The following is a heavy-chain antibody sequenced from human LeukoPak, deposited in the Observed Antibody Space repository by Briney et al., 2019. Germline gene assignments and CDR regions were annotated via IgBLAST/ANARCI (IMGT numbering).Heavy chain of an antibody. Sequence: GESLQISCKGSGYSFTSYWIGWVRQMPGKGLEWMGIIYPGDSDTRYSPSFQGQVTISADKSISTAYLQWSSLKASDTAMYYCARLDDSSGYYSALGYWGQGTLVTVSS. CDR2: IYPGDSDT. CDR3: ARLDDSSGYYSALGY. D-gene: IGHD3-22*01. J-gene: IGHJ4*02. CDR1: GYSFTSYW. V-gene: IGHV5-51*01.